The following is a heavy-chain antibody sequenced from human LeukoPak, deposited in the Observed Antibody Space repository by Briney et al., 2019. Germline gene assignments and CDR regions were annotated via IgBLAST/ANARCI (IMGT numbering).Heavy chain of an antibody. CDR1: GYNFSNYW. CDR2: IHPGDSNT. Sequence: GESLKISCKGSGYNFSNYWIGWVCQMPGKGLEWMGIIHPGDSNTRYSPSFQGQVVIPADTSINFAYLQWSSLKASDTAMFYCARRGRFLDWLLYSHKEIDAFDIWGQGTMVTVSS. J-gene: IGHJ3*02. CDR3: ARRGRFLDWLLYSHKEIDAFDI. D-gene: IGHD3/OR15-3a*01. V-gene: IGHV5-51*01.